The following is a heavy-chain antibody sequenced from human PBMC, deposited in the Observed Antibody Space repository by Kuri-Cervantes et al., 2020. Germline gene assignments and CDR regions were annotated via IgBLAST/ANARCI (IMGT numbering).Heavy chain of an antibody. CDR1: GGSFSGFY. D-gene: IGHD5-24*01. V-gene: IGHV4-34*01. Sequence: SETLSLTCAISGGSFSGFYWNWIRQSPGKGLEWIGEINHSGITNYNPSLKSRVTISVDTSKNQFSLKLSSVTAADTAVYYCATMSGGESYKDDWFDPWGQGTLVTVSS. CDR2: INHSGIT. CDR3: ATMSGGESYKDDWFDP. J-gene: IGHJ5*02.